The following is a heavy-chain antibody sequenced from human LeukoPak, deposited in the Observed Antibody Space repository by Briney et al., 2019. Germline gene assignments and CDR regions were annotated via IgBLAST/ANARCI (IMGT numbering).Heavy chain of an antibody. J-gene: IGHJ4*02. CDR1: GFTFGDYA. Sequence: GRSLRLPCTASGFTFGDYAMSWFRQAPGKGLEWVGFIRSKAYGGTTEYAASVKGRFTISRDDSKSIAYLQMNSLKTEDTAVYYCTRVAPRLGYSGYDFDYWGQGTLVTVSS. V-gene: IGHV3-49*03. CDR3: TRVAPRLGYSGYDFDY. CDR2: IRSKAYGGTT. D-gene: IGHD5-12*01.